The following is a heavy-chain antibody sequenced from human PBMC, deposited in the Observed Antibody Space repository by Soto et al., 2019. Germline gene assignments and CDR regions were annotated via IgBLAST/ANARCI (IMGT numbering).Heavy chain of an antibody. J-gene: IGHJ6*04. Sequence: PSETLSLTCTVSGGSISIGDYYWSWIRQPPGKGLEWIGYIYYSGSTYYNPSLKSRVTISVDTSKNQFSLKLSSVTAAYTAAYYCAIVALWFGEKGLIYYHYGMDVWCKGTTFTVSS. CDR3: AIVALWFGEKGLIYYHYGMDV. CDR2: IYYSGST. V-gene: IGHV4-30-4*01. CDR1: GGSISIGDYY. D-gene: IGHD3-10*01.